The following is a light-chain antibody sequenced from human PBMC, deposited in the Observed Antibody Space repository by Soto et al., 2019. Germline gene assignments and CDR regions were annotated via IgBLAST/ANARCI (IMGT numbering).Light chain of an antibody. CDR1: QRISSY. Sequence: TQMTQYPSFLSASVGDRVTITFLSSQRISSYINWYKQKPGRAPKLLIFTASGLQSGVPSRFSGRGSGTDFTLTISSLQPEDFATYYCLQDSIYPWTFGQGTKVDLK. J-gene: IGKJ1*01. CDR2: TAS. V-gene: IGKV1-6*01. CDR3: LQDSIYPWT.